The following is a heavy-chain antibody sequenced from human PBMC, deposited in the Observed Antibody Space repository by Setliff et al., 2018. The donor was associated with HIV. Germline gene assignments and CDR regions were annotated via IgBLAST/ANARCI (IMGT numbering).Heavy chain of an antibody. Sequence: PSETLSLTCSVSGDSISSYYWSWIRQRPGKGLEWIGFIYTSGSTNYNPSLKSRVTISVDTSKNQFSLKLSSVTAADTAVYYCARGAPGLTYYDIRFDPWGQGTLVTVSS. J-gene: IGHJ5*02. D-gene: IGHD3-9*01. CDR3: ARGAPGLTYYDIRFDP. CDR1: GDSISSYY. V-gene: IGHV4-4*08. CDR2: IYTSGST.